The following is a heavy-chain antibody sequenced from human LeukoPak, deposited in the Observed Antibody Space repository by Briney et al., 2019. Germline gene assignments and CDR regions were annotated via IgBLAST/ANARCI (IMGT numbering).Heavy chain of an antibody. CDR1: GGSISSGGYY. Sequence: PSQTLSLTCTVSGGSISSGGYYWSWIRQHPGTGLEWIGYIYYSGSTYYNPSLKSRVTISVDTSKNQFSLKLSSVTAADTAVYYCARDRGWNSSSWSLGWFDPWGQGTLVTVSS. CDR3: ARDRGWNSSSWSLGWFDP. D-gene: IGHD6-13*01. CDR2: IYYSGST. J-gene: IGHJ5*02. V-gene: IGHV4-31*03.